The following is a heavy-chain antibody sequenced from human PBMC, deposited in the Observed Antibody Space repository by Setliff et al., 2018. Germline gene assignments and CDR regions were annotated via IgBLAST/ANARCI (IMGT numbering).Heavy chain of an antibody. CDR1: GFTFSSSW. J-gene: IGHJ3*02. CDR3: ARDVFPYHYEGAFDI. V-gene: IGHV1-46*01. CDR2: INPSSGRT. Sequence: PGGSLRLSCAASGFTFSSSWMHWVCQAPGLGLEWMGIINPSSGRTSYAQKFQGRVTMTRDTSTSTVYMDMSSLRSEDTAVYYCARDVFPYHYEGAFDIWGQGTMVTVSS. D-gene: IGHD3-22*01.